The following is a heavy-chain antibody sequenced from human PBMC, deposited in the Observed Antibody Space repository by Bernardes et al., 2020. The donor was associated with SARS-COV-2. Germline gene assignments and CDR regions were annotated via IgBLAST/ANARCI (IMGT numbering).Heavy chain of an antibody. J-gene: IGHJ4*02. V-gene: IGHV1-2*02. CDR1: GNTFTGYF. CDR2: INPNTGGT. Sequence: ASVKASCKASGNTFTGYFIDWVRQAPGQRLEWMGWINPNTGGTNYIQKFQGRVTMTRDTSITTAYMELSRLGSDDTAIYYCARTRTTISTTGIPVDYWGQGTLGTVSS. D-gene: IGHD1-1*01. CDR3: ARTRTTISTTGIPVDY.